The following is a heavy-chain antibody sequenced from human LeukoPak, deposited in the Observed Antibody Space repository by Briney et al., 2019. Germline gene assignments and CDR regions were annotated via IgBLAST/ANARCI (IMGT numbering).Heavy chain of an antibody. J-gene: IGHJ4*02. V-gene: IGHV3-20*04. CDR2: INWNGGST. CDR1: GFTFDDYG. Sequence: GGSLRLSCAASGFTFDDYGMSWVRQAPGKGLEWVSGINWNGGSTGYADSVKGRFTISRDNAKNSLYLQMNSLRAEDTALYYCARTPSGYQLLYNFDYWGQGTLVTVSS. D-gene: IGHD2-2*02. CDR3: ARTPSGYQLLYNFDY.